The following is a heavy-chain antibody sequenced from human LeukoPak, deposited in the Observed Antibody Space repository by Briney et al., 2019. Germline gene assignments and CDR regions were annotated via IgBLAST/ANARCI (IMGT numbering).Heavy chain of an antibody. Sequence: SETLSLTCAVYGGSFSGYYWSWIRQPPGKGLEWIGEINHNGSTNYNPSLKSRVTISVDTSKNQFSLKLSSVTAADTAVYYCARDHPGGAAANRGWFDPWGQGTLVTVSS. CDR2: INHNGST. D-gene: IGHD6-13*01. V-gene: IGHV4-34*01. CDR1: GGSFSGYY. CDR3: ARDHPGGAAANRGWFDP. J-gene: IGHJ5*02.